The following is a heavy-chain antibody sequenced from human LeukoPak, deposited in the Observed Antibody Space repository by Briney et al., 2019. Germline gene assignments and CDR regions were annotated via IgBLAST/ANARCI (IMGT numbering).Heavy chain of an antibody. V-gene: IGHV4-34*01. CDR3: VRARSISWSRFDP. J-gene: IGHJ5*02. CDR2: INHGGST. Sequence: SETLSLTCAVYGGSFSGYYWSWIRQPPGKGLEWIGEINHGGSTNYNPSLKSRVTISVDTSKNQFFLKLSSVTAAATAVYYCVRARSISWSRFDPWGHGTLVTVSS. D-gene: IGHD1-26*01. CDR1: GGSFSGYY.